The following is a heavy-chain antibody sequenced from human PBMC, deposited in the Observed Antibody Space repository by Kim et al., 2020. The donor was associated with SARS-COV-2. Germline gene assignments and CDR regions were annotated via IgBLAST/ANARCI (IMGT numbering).Heavy chain of an antibody. CDR2: ITHGGAT. CDR3: AGGPDYFGPGSFFNY. CDR1: GGSLSGYS. D-gene: IGHD3-10*01. J-gene: IGHJ4*02. Sequence: SETLSLTCGVYGGSLSGYSWSWIRQPPGKGLEWIGEITHGGATDYIPSLESRVTLSLDTSKNQFSLKLASVTAADTAVYYCAGGPDYFGPGSFFNYWGQGTLVTVSS. V-gene: IGHV4-34*01.